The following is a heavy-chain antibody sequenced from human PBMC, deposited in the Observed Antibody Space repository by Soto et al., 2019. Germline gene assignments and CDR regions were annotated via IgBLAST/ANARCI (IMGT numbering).Heavy chain of an antibody. Sequence: PGESLKISCKGSGYSFTSYWIGWVRQMPGKGLEWMGIIYPGDSDTRYSPSFQGQVTISADKSISSAYLQWSSLKASDTAMYYCARQGPDYDFWSGYYPLNWFDPWGQGTLVTVSS. D-gene: IGHD3-3*01. J-gene: IGHJ5*02. CDR2: IYPGDSDT. CDR1: GYSFTSYW. V-gene: IGHV5-51*01. CDR3: ARQGPDYDFWSGYYPLNWFDP.